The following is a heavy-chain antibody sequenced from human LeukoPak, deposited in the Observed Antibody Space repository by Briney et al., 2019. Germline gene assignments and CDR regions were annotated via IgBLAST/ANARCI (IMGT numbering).Heavy chain of an antibody. CDR3: AKDRFWYSSSWYYFDY. Sequence: PGGSLRLSCAASGFTFSSYAMHWVRQAPGKGLEWVAIISYDGSNKYYADSVRGRFTISRDNSKNTLYLQMNSLRAEDTAVYYCAKDRFWYSSSWYYFDYWGQGTLVTVSS. V-gene: IGHV3-30-3*01. CDR2: ISYDGSNK. CDR1: GFTFSSYA. D-gene: IGHD6-13*01. J-gene: IGHJ4*02.